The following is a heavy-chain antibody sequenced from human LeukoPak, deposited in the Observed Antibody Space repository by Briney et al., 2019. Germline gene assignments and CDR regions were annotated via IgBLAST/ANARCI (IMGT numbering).Heavy chain of an antibody. D-gene: IGHD2-15*01. J-gene: IGHJ6*03. CDR2: ISSSSSTI. CDR1: GFTFSSYS. Sequence: PGGSLRLSCAASGFTFSSYSMNWVRQAPGKGLEWVSYISSSSSTIYYADSVKGRFTISRDNAKNSLYLQMNSLRAEDTAVYYCARARHCSGGSCYSPYYYYMDVWGKGTTVTVSS. CDR3: ARARHCSGGSCYSPYYYYMDV. V-gene: IGHV3-48*01.